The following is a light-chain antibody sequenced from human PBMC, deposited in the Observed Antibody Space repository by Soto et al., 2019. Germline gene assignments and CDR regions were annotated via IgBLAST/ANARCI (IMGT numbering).Light chain of an antibody. CDR3: QQYGDLPWT. CDR1: QAVSSNY. J-gene: IGKJ1*01. CDR2: GAS. V-gene: IGKV3-20*01. Sequence: VMTQSPATLSVSPGERATLSCRASQAVSSNYLAWYQQKPGQAPRLLISGASGRATGVPDRFSGSGSGTEFTLTIDRLESEDFAVYFCQQYGDLPWTFGQGTKVDI.